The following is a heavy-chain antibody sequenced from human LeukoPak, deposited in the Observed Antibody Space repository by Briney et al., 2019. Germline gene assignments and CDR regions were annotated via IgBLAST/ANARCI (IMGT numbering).Heavy chain of an antibody. V-gene: IGHV3-33*01. CDR1: GFTFSSYG. Sequence: GGSLRLSCAASGFTFSSYGMHWVRQAPGKGLEWVAVIWYDGSNKYYADSVKGRFTISRDNSKNTLYLQMNSLRAEDTAVYYCARPRGGYGDYGHFDYRGQGTLVTVSS. CDR3: ARPRGGYGDYGHFDY. D-gene: IGHD4-17*01. J-gene: IGHJ4*02. CDR2: IWYDGSNK.